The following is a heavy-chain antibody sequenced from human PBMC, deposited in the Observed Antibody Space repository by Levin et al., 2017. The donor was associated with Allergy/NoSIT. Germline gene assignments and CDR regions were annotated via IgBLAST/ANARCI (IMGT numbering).Heavy chain of an antibody. CDR1: GFTFKDYY. CDR2: ISSSSSTK. V-gene: IGHV3-11*01. Sequence: GGSLRLSCAASGFTFKDYYMSWIRQAPGKGLEWISYISSSSSTKYYSDSVKGRFTISRDNAKNSLYLQMNSLRAEDTAVYYCARETCSSTRCEYYYYYYYGLDVWGQGTTVTVSS. D-gene: IGHD2-2*01. CDR3: ARETCSSTRCEYYYYYYYGLDV. J-gene: IGHJ6*02.